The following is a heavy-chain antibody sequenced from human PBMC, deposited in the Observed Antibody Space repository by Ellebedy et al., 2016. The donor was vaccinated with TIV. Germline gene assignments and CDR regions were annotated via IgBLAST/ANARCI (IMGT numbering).Heavy chain of an antibody. Sequence: GGSLRLSCAASGFDFSDSAMQWVRQTSGRGLEWVGRIRNRSKGYASQYGAAVNGRFTISRDDSSNMAYLQMNSLETEDTAIYYCIRHAEYDRSYWGQGTPVTVSS. J-gene: IGHJ4*02. CDR2: IRNRSKGYAS. CDR1: GFDFSDSA. CDR3: IRHAEYDRSY. D-gene: IGHD3-9*01. V-gene: IGHV3-73*01.